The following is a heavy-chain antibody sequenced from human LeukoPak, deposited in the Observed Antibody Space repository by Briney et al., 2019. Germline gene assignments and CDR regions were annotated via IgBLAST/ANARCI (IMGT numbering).Heavy chain of an antibody. J-gene: IGHJ4*02. CDR1: GFTFSSYW. CDR2: INPGGSSI. CDR3: ARSNQADDY. V-gene: IGHV3-74*01. Sequence: PGRSLRLSCAASGFTFSSYWMHWVRQGPGKGLGWVARINPGGSSITYADSVKGRFTISRDNAKNTLYLQMDSLRAEDTGVYYCARSNQADDYWGQGTLVTVSS. D-gene: IGHD1-14*01.